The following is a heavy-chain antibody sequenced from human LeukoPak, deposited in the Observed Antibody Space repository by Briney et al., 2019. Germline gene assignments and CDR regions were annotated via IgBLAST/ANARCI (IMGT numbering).Heavy chain of an antibody. CDR1: GFTFSSYW. CDR3: SRDLSAFYI. V-gene: IGHV3-7*01. CDR2: IKQDGSEK. Sequence: PGGSLTLSCAASGFTFSSYWMSWVRQAPGEGLEWVANIKQDGSEKYYVDSVKGRFTNSRDNAKNSLYLQMNSLRAEDTAVYYCSRDLSAFYIWGQGTMVTVSS. J-gene: IGHJ3*02.